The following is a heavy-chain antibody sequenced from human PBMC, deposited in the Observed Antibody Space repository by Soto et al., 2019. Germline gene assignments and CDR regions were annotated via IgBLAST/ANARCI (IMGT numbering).Heavy chain of an antibody. CDR3: AKDRRNYYYYGMDV. CDR1: GFTFDDYA. J-gene: IGHJ6*02. V-gene: IGHV3-9*01. Sequence: SLRLSCAASGFTFDDYAMHWVRQAPGKGLEWVSGISWNSGSIGYADSVKGRFTISRDNVKNSLYLQMNSLRAEDTALYYCAKDRRNYYYYGMDVWGQGTTVTVSS. CDR2: ISWNSGSI.